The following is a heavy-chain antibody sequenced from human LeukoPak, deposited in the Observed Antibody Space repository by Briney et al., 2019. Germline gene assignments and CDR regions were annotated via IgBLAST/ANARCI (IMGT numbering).Heavy chain of an antibody. D-gene: IGHD1-1*01. V-gene: IGHV3-21*01. CDR2: ISSSSSYI. Sequence: GGSLRLSCAASGFTFSSYSMNWVRQAPGKGVEWVSSISSSSSYIYYADSVKGRFTISRDNAKNSLYLQMNSLRAEDTAVYYCARRGSVQLERRTGNWFDPWGQGTLVTVSS. J-gene: IGHJ5*02. CDR3: ARRGSVQLERRTGNWFDP. CDR1: GFTFSSYS.